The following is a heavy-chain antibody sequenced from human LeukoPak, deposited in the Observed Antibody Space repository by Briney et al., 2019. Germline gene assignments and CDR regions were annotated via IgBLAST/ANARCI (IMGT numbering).Heavy chain of an antibody. J-gene: IGHJ4*02. CDR3: ARDSDDYGDYGD. V-gene: IGHV4-61*02. CDR2: IYTSGST. D-gene: IGHD4-17*01. Sequence: SETLSLTCTVSGGSISSGSYYWSWIRQPAGKGLEWIGRIYTSGSTNCNPSLKSRVTISVDTSKNQFSLKLSSVTAADTAVYYCARDSDDYGDYGDWGQGTLVTVSS. CDR1: GGSISSGSYY.